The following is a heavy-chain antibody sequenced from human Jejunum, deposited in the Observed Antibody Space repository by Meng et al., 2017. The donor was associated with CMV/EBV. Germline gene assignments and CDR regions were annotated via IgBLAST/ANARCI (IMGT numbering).Heavy chain of an antibody. D-gene: IGHD3-3*01. CDR3: AKVVGYDFWRPNWFDP. CDR2: IRFDESDK. Sequence: TFSYYGMHWVRQAPGKGLEWVAVIRFDESDKYYADSVRGRFTVSRDNANSTLYLQMNSLRAEDTAVYYCAKVVGYDFWRPNWFDPWGQGTLVTVSS. J-gene: IGHJ5*02. V-gene: IGHV3-33*06. CDR1: TFSYYG.